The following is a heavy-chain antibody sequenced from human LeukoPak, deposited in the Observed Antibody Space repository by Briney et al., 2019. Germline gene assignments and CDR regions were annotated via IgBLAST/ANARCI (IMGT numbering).Heavy chain of an antibody. CDR3: RGCSSTSCYDY. CDR1: GFTFSDYY. J-gene: IGHJ4*02. CDR2: ISSSGSTI. V-gene: IGHV3-11*01. D-gene: IGHD2-2*01. Sequence: GGSLRLSCAASGFTFSDYYMSWIRQAPGKGLEWVSYISSSGSTISYADSVKGRFTISRDNAKNSLYLQMDSLRAEDTAVYYCRGCSSTSCYDYWGQGTLVTVSS.